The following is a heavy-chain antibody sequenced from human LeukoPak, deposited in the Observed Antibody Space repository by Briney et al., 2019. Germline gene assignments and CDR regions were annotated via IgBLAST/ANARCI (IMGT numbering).Heavy chain of an antibody. CDR3: ARVTNYYDSGGYYRWSAGYFDS. CDR2: INPDGSEK. J-gene: IGHJ4*02. CDR1: GFTFSTYW. D-gene: IGHD3-22*01. V-gene: IGHV3-7*01. Sequence: GGSLRLSCAASGFTFSTYWMSWVRQAPGKGLEWVANINPDGSEKYYVDSVKGRFTMSRDNAKNSLFVQMTSLRGEDTAVYYCARVTNYYDSGGYYRWSAGYFDSWGQGTLVTVSS.